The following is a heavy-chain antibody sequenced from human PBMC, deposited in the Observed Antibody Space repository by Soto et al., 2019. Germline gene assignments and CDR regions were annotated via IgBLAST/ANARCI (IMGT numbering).Heavy chain of an antibody. CDR3: ARIEMLSTLRFLEWLPQPPGGYFDY. D-gene: IGHD3-3*01. V-gene: IGHV1-18*01. Sequence: GASVKVSCKASGYTFTSYGISWVRQAPGQGLEWMGWISAYNGNTNYAQKLQGRVTMTTDTSTSTAYMELRSLRSDDTAVYYCARIEMLSTLRFLEWLPQPPGGYFDYWGQGTLVTVSS. CDR2: ISAYNGNT. J-gene: IGHJ4*01. CDR1: GYTFTSYG.